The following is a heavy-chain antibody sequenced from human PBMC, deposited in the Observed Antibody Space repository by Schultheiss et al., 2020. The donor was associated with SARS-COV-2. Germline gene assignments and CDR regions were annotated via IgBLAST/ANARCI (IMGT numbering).Heavy chain of an antibody. CDR1: GGSFSGYY. V-gene: IGHV4-34*01. Sequence: SETLSLTCAVSGGSFSGYYWTWIRQTPGKGLEWIGEINQSGGTNYNPSLKSRLSISVDTSKNQFSLKVSSVTAADTAVYYCARENYGPLLNYGMDVWGQGTTVTVSS. CDR3: ARENYGPLLNYGMDV. CDR2: INQSGGT. D-gene: IGHD4-17*01. J-gene: IGHJ6*02.